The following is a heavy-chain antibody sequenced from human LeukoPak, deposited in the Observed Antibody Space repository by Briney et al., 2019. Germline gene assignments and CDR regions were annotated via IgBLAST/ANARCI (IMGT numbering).Heavy chain of an antibody. J-gene: IGHJ3*02. Sequence: SETLSLTCTVSGGSINSGDYYWSWIRQPPGKGLEWIGYIYYSGSTNYNPSLKSRVTISVDTSKNQFSLKLSSVTAADTAVYYCARVSYDFWSGYSNDAFDIWGQGTMVTVSS. V-gene: IGHV4-61*08. D-gene: IGHD3-3*01. CDR3: ARVSYDFWSGYSNDAFDI. CDR2: IYYSGST. CDR1: GGSINSGDYY.